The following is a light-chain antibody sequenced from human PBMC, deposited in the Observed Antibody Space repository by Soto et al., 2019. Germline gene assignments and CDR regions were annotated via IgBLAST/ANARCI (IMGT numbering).Light chain of an antibody. Sequence: EIVMTQSPATLSVSPGERATLSCRASQSFSSKLAWYQQKPGQTPRLLIYGASTRATGIPARFSGSGSGTEFTLTISSLQSEDFAVYYCQQYNNWPQTFGQGTKVDIK. CDR3: QQYNNWPQT. V-gene: IGKV3-15*01. CDR2: GAS. CDR1: QSFSSK. J-gene: IGKJ1*01.